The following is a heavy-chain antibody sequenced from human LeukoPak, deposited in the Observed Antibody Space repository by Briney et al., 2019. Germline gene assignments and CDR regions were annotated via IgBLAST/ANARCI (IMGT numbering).Heavy chain of an antibody. D-gene: IGHD1-14*01. J-gene: IGHJ4*02. V-gene: IGHV3-21*01. CDR3: ARLAAGVAF. CDR2: ISTSGSYI. CDR1: GFTFSTYS. Sequence: GGSLRLSCAASGFTFSTYSMNWVRQAPGKGLEWVSSISTSGSYIYYAESLKGRFTISRDNAKNSLYLQMNSLRAEDTAVYYCARLAAGVAFWGQGTLVTVSS.